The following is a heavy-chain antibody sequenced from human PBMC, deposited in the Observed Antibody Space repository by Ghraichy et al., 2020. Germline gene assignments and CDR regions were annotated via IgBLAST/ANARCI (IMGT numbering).Heavy chain of an antibody. CDR1: GFTFSSYA. V-gene: IGHV3-23*01. Sequence: GGSLRLSCAASGFTFSSYAMSWVRQAPGKGLEWVSVITDSGGSTYFADSVKGRFAISRDDSKNTLYLQMNSLRAEDTAIYYCAKAEIYLWSVIDYWGQGTLVTVSS. CDR3: AKAEIYLWSVIDY. CDR2: ITDSGGST. D-gene: IGHD3-10*01. J-gene: IGHJ4*02.